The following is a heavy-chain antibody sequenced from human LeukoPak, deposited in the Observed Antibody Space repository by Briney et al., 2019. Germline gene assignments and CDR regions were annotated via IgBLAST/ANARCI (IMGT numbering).Heavy chain of an antibody. CDR1: GFPFSSDS. J-gene: IGHJ4*02. CDR3: ARSIPYGTTWYGRSDY. V-gene: IGHV3-7*03. Sequence: GGSLRLSCAASGFPFSSDSMTWVRQAPGKGLEWVANIKPDGTTKFYVDSVKGRFPISRDDALNSLYLQMNSLRAEDTAIYYCARSIPYGTTWYGRSDYWGQGTLVTVSS. CDR2: IKPDGTTK. D-gene: IGHD6-13*01.